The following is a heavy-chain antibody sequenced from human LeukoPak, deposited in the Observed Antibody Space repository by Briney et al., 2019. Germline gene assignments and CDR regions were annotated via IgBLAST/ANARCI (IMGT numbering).Heavy chain of an antibody. Sequence: SETLSLTCAVSGRSISGCGYSWSWIRQPPGGGLEWIGDIFHSGTSYYYPSLKSRAPISVDRSKNQFSLKLTSVTAADTAVYFCARVATSSRYYGMDVWGKGTTVTVSS. CDR3: ARVATSSRYYGMDV. D-gene: IGHD5-12*01. V-gene: IGHV4-30-2*01. CDR2: IFHSGTS. CDR1: GRSISGCGYS. J-gene: IGHJ6*04.